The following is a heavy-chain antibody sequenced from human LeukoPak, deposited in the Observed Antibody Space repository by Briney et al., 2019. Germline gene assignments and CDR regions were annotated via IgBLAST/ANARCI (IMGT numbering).Heavy chain of an antibody. Sequence: ASGKVSCKASGYTFTSYYMHWVRQAPGEGLEWMGIINPTGGSTSYAQKFQGRVTMTRDMSTSTVYMEMSRLRSEDTAVYYCARVAAEVVGVPGAIGFGWVRRDYYYMDVWGKGTTVTVSS. CDR3: ARVAAEVVGVPGAIGFGWVRRDYYYMDV. V-gene: IGHV1-46*01. CDR2: INPTGGST. J-gene: IGHJ6*03. D-gene: IGHD2-2*02. CDR1: GYTFTSYY.